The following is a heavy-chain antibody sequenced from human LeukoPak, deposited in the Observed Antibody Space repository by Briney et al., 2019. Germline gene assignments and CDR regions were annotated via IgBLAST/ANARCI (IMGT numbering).Heavy chain of an antibody. J-gene: IGHJ4*02. CDR2: SGTVGDT. CDR3: VRAAMPYIINGRRFDY. Sequence: PGGSLRLSCAASGFTSSAYDMHWVRQITGGGLEWVSTSGTVGDTFYSDSVKGRFTISRENAKNSVHLQMNSLRVEDSAIYFCVRAAMPYIINGRRFDYRGQGTLVTVSS. V-gene: IGHV3-13*04. CDR1: GFTSSAYD. D-gene: IGHD2-2*01.